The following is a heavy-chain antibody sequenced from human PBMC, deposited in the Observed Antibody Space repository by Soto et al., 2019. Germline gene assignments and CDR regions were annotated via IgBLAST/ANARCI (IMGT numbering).Heavy chain of an antibody. CDR3: TRGPRPISTGTGAY. D-gene: IGHD3-10*01. J-gene: IGHJ4*02. Sequence: PGGSLRLSCAASEFIFKMYWMHWVRQSPGKGLVWISRIYNDGTYSDYADSVRGRFTISRDNVNDTLYLQMNNLRAEDSGLYYCTRGPRPISTGTGAYWGQGTQV. V-gene: IGHV3-74*01. CDR1: EFIFKMYW. CDR2: IYNDGTYS.